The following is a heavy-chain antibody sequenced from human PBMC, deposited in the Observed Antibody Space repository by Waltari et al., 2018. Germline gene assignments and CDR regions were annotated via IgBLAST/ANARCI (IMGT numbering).Heavy chain of an antibody. CDR1: GGSISSYY. Sequence: QVQLQESGPGLVKPSETLSLTCTVSGGSISSYYWSWIRQPPGKGLEWIGYIYYSGSTNYNPSLKSRVTISVDTSKNQFSLKLSSVTAADTAVYYCAGLRVVAATAFDNWGQGTMVTVSS. V-gene: IGHV4-59*01. CDR3: AGLRVVAATAFDN. CDR2: IYYSGST. D-gene: IGHD2-15*01. J-gene: IGHJ3*02.